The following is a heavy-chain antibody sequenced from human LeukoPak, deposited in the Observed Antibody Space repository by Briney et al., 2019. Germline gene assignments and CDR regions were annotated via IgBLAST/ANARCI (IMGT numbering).Heavy chain of an antibody. Sequence: SETLSLTCSVSGGSFSSTSYYWGWIRQPPGKGLEWIANIYHTGSTYYNPSLKSRVIISVDTSKNQFSLKLSSVTAADTAVYYCARGIIVGATWGENDNWFDPWGQGTLVTVSS. CDR3: ARGIIVGATWGENDNWFDP. V-gene: IGHV4-39*07. D-gene: IGHD1-26*01. CDR2: IYHTGST. CDR1: GGSFSSTSYY. J-gene: IGHJ5*02.